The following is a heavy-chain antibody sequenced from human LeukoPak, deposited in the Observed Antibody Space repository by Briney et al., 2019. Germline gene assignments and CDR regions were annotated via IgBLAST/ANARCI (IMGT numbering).Heavy chain of an antibody. D-gene: IGHD4-17*01. Sequence: PGGSLRLSCAASGFTFSSYAMSWVRQAPGKGLEWVSAISGSGGSTYYADSVKGRFTISRENAKKSLYLQMNGLRAGDTAVYYCARALTVTTWESDAFDTWGQGTMVTVSS. CDR2: ISGSGGST. V-gene: IGHV3-23*01. CDR1: GFTFSSYA. J-gene: IGHJ3*02. CDR3: ARALTVTTWESDAFDT.